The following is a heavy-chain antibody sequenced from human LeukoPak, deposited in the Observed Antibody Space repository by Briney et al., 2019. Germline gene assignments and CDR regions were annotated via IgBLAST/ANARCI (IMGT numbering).Heavy chain of an antibody. Sequence: PGGSLRLSCAASGFTFSSYSMNWVRQAPGKGLEWVSSISGSSSYIYYADSVKGRFTISRDNAKNSLYLQMNSLRAEDAAVYYCARADQGYSYGEIDYWGPGTLVTVSS. CDR1: GFTFSSYS. J-gene: IGHJ4*02. CDR3: ARADQGYSYGEIDY. V-gene: IGHV3-21*06. D-gene: IGHD5-18*01. CDR2: ISGSSSYI.